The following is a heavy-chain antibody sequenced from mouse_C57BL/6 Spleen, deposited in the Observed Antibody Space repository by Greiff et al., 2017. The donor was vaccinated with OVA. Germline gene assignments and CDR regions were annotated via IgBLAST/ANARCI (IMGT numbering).Heavy chain of an antibody. CDR3: AREGYGNYGGFAY. CDR2: IDPSDSET. D-gene: IGHD2-1*01. Sequence: QVQLQQPGAELVRPGSSVKLSCKASGYTFTSYWMHWVKQRPIRGLEWIGNIDPSDSETHYNQKFKDKATLTVDKSSSTAYMQLSSLTSEDSAVYYCAREGYGNYGGFAYWGQGTLVTVSA. J-gene: IGHJ3*01. CDR1: GYTFTSYW. V-gene: IGHV1-52*01.